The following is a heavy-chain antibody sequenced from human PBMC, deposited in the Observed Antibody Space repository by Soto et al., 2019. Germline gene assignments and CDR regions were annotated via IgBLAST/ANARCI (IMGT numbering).Heavy chain of an antibody. Sequence: GGSLRLSCAASGFAFSTYSINWVRQAPGKGLEWFSYITSDSSTISYADSVKGRFTVSRDNAKNSLYLQMNSLRDEDTAVYYCARVGRGVYGMDVWGQGTSVTVSS. CDR1: GFAFSTYS. D-gene: IGHD2-8*01. CDR2: ITSDSSTI. J-gene: IGHJ6*02. CDR3: ARVGRGVYGMDV. V-gene: IGHV3-48*02.